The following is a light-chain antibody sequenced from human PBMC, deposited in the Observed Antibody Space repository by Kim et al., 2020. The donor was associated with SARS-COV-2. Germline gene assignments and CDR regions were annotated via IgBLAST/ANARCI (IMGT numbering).Light chain of an antibody. CDR3: SSYAGRQNLV. Sequence: GQSVTITCTGTSSDIGGYNFVAWYQQQPGKAPKVMIYEVNKRPSGVPDRFSGSKSGNTASLTVSGLQAEDEADYYCSSYAGRQNLVFGGGTQLTVL. CDR1: SSDIGGYNF. J-gene: IGLJ2*01. V-gene: IGLV2-8*01. CDR2: EVN.